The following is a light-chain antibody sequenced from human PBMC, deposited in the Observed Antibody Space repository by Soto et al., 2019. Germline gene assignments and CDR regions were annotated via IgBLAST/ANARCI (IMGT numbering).Light chain of an antibody. Sequence: EIVMTQSTATLSVSPGERATLSCRASQSVNSNLAWYQQKPGQAPRLLIYGASTRATGIPARFSGSGSGTEFTLTISSLQSEDFAVYYCQQYSNWPPLTFGGGTKVDIK. CDR2: GAS. V-gene: IGKV3-15*01. J-gene: IGKJ4*01. CDR3: QQYSNWPPLT. CDR1: QSVNSN.